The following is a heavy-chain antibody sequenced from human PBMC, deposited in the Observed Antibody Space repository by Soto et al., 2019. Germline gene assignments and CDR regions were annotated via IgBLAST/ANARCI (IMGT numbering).Heavy chain of an antibody. D-gene: IGHD3-3*01. V-gene: IGHV1-2*02. CDR2: INPNSGGT. CDR3: ARLTYYDCWSGYSYYFDY. CDR1: GYTFTGYY. J-gene: IGHJ4*02. Sequence: GASVKVSCKPSGYTFTGYYMHWVRQAPGQGLEWMGWINPNSGGTNYAQKFQGRVTMTRDTSISTAYMELSRLRSDDTAVYYCARLTYYDCWSGYSYYFDYWGQGTLVTVSS.